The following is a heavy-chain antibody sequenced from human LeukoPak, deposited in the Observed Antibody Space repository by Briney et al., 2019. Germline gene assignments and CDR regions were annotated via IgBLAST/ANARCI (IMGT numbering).Heavy chain of an antibody. D-gene: IGHD5-18*01. CDR1: GGTFSSYA. CDR3: AREKVKTAMVTSPRKYYYYMDV. J-gene: IGHJ6*03. V-gene: IGHV1-69*06. Sequence: SVKVSCKASGGTFSSYAISWVRQAPGQGLEWMGGIIPIFGTANYAQKFQGRVTITADKSTSTAYMELSSLRSEDTAVYYCAREKVKTAMVTSPRKYYYYMDVWGKGTTVTVSS. CDR2: IIPIFGTA.